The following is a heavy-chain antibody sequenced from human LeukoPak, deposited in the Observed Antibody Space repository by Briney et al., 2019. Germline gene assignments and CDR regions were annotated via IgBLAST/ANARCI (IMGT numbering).Heavy chain of an antibody. J-gene: IGHJ4*02. Sequence: GGSLRLSCAASGFTLSHYGFHWVRQAPGKGLEWVSAISASGDGIYYTDSVKGRFTMSRDNSKDTLYLQMNSLRADDTAVYYCAKTPGGAAGNRVFDHWGQGALVTVSS. CDR2: ISASGDGI. CDR1: GFTLSHYG. CDR3: AKTPGGAAGNRVFDH. V-gene: IGHV3-23*01. D-gene: IGHD6-13*01.